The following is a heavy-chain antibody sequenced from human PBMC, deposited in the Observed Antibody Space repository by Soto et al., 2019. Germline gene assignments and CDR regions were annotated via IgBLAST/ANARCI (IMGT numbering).Heavy chain of an antibody. V-gene: IGHV2-5*02. CDR1: GFSLSTSGVG. D-gene: IGHD3-16*01. CDR3: VHKGGGDRILDY. J-gene: IGHJ4*02. CDR2: IYWDDYK. Sequence: GSGPTLVNPTQTLTLTCTFSGFSLSTSGVGVGWIRQPPGEALEWLALIYWDDYKHFSPSLESRLSITKDTSKNQVVLTMTNMDPVDTAAYYGVHKGGGDRILDYWGQGTLVTVSS.